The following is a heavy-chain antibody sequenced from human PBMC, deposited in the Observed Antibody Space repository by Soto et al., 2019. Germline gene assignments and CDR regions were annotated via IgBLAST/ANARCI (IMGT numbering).Heavy chain of an antibody. J-gene: IGHJ4*02. CDR2: IYYSGST. CDR1: GGSISSYY. V-gene: IGHV4-59*08. Sequence: QVQLQESGPGLVKPSETLSLTCTVSGGSISSYYWSWIRQPPGKGLEWIGYIYYSGSTHYNPSLKSRGSISVDKSKTQFALKRSSVTAADTAVYYCARRWGFTFDYWGQGTLVTVSS. D-gene: IGHD1-26*01. CDR3: ARRWGFTFDY.